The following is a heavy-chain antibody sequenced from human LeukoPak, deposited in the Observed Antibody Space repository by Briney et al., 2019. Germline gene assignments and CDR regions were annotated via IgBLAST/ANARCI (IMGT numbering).Heavy chain of an antibody. J-gene: IGHJ6*02. CDR2: ISSSGGTT. V-gene: IGHV3-23*01. D-gene: IGHD3-16*01. CDR3: ARGGGLDV. Sequence: PGGSLRLSCAASGFTFSSYAMSWVRQAPGKGLAWVSAISSSGGTTYYADSVKGRFTISRDNAKNSLYLQMSNLRAEDTAVYFCARGGGLDVWGQGATVTVSS. CDR1: GFTFSSYA.